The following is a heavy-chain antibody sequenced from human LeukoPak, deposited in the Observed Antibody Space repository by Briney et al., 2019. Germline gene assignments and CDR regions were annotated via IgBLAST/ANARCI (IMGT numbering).Heavy chain of an antibody. Sequence: PGGSLRLSCAASGFTFSSYSMNWVRQAPGKGLEWVSYISSSSSVIYHVDSVKGRFTISRDNAKNSLYLQMNSLTADDTAVYYCARDRRGDSYGPLDSWGQGTLVTVSS. J-gene: IGHJ4*02. CDR2: ISSSSSVI. D-gene: IGHD5-18*01. V-gene: IGHV3-48*01. CDR3: ARDRRGDSYGPLDS. CDR1: GFTFSSYS.